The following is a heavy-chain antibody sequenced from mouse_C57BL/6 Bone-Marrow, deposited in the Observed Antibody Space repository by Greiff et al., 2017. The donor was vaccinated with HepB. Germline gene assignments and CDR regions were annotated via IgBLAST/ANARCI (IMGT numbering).Heavy chain of an antibody. J-gene: IGHJ3*01. CDR3: ARGDYGSSRAWFAY. V-gene: IGHV1-54*01. CDR1: GYAFTNYL. Sequence: QVQLQQSGAELVRPGTSVKVSCKASGYAFTNYLIEWVKQRPGQGLEWIGVINPGSGGTNYNEKFKGKATLTADKSSSTAYMQLSSLTSEDSAVYFCARGDYGSSRAWFAYWGQGTLVTVSA. D-gene: IGHD1-1*01. CDR2: INPGSGGT.